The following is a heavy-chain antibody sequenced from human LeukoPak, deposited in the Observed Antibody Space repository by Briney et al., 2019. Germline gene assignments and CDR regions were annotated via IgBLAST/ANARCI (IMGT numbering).Heavy chain of an antibody. J-gene: IGHJ4*02. CDR3: ANPGYSGYD. D-gene: IGHD5-12*01. Sequence: GSSLTLSCAASGFTFSSYGMHGLRHAPGKGLEGGAVISYDGSNKYYADSVKGRFTISRDNSKITLYLQMNSLRAEDTAVYYCANPGYSGYDWGQGTLVTVSS. V-gene: IGHV3-30*18. CDR1: GFTFSSYG. CDR2: ISYDGSNK.